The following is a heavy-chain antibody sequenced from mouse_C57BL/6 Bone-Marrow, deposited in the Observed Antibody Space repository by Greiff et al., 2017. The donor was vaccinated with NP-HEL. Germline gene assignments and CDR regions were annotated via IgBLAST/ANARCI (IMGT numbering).Heavy chain of an antibody. CDR2: INPNNGGT. CDR3: ARNWGETWFAY. CDR1: GYTFTDYY. V-gene: IGHV1-26*01. J-gene: IGHJ3*01. Sequence: EVKLQQSGPELVKPGASVKISCKASGYTFTDYYMNWVKQSHGKSLEWIGDINPNNGGTSYNQKFKGKATLTVDKSSSTAYMELRSLTSEDSAVYYCARNWGETWFAYWGHGTLVTVSA. D-gene: IGHD4-1*01.